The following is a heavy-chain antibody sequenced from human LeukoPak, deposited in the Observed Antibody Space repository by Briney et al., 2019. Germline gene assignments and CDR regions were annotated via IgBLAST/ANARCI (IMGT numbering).Heavy chain of an antibody. CDR1: GFTFTFYW. D-gene: IGHD3-22*01. CDR3: ARHSNKYDFGSSGHYRSFDY. CDR2: IKQDGSDK. J-gene: IGHJ4*02. Sequence: PGGSLRLSCAASGFTFTFYWMSWVRQAPGKGLEWVANIKQDGSDKYYVGSVKGRFTISRDNSKNSLYLQMNSLRAEDTAFYFCARHSNKYDFGSSGHYRSFDYWGQGTLVSVSS. V-gene: IGHV3-7*01.